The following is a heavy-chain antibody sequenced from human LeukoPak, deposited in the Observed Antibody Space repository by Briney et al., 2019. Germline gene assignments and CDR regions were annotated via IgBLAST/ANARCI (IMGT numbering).Heavy chain of an antibody. Sequence: SETLSLTCTVSGGSISSYYWSWIRQPPGKGLEWIGYIYYSGSTNYNPSLKSRVTISVDTSKNQFSLKLSSVTAADTAVYYCARKSGSYYFFDYWGQGTLVTVSS. CDR1: GGSISSYY. CDR3: ARKSGSYYFFDY. J-gene: IGHJ4*02. CDR2: IYYSGST. V-gene: IGHV4-59*01. D-gene: IGHD1-26*01.